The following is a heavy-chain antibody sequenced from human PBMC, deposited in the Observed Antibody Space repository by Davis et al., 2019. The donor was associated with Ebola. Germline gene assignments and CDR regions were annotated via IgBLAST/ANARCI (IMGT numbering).Heavy chain of an antibody. CDR3: AKDRRYFGGGLDV. CDR1: GFTFSSYS. D-gene: IGHD3-9*01. CDR2: FYTGGNT. Sequence: GESLKISCAASGFTFSSYSMNWVRQAPGKGLEWVSVFYTGGNTYYADSVKGRFTISRDNSRNTLSLQMNSLRAEDTAVYYCAKDRRYFGGGLDVWGQGTTVTVSS. V-gene: IGHV3-53*01. J-gene: IGHJ6*02.